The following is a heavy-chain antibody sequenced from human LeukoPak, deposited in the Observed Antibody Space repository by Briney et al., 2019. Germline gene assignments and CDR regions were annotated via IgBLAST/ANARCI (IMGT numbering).Heavy chain of an antibody. CDR3: ARDTVTTNYYYYMDV. Sequence: ASVKVSCKASGGTFSSYAISWVRQAPGQGLEWMGGIIPIFGTANYAQKLQGRVTMTTDTSTSTAYMELRSLRSDDTAVYYCARDTVTTNYYYYMDVWGKGTTVTVSS. CDR2: IIPIFGTA. D-gene: IGHD4-11*01. J-gene: IGHJ6*03. CDR1: GGTFSSYA. V-gene: IGHV1-69*05.